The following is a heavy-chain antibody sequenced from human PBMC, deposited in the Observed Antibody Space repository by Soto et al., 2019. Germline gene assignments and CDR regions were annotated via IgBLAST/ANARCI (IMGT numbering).Heavy chain of an antibody. D-gene: IGHD2-15*01. CDR1: GGTFSSYA. Sequence: GASVKVSCKASGGTFSSYAISWVRQAPGQGLEWMGGIIPIFGTANYAQKFQGRVTITADESTSTAYMELSSLRSEDTAVYYCARDCSGGSCYSGYGMDVWGQGTTVTVSS. CDR3: ARDCSGGSCYSGYGMDV. CDR2: IIPIFGTA. V-gene: IGHV1-69*13. J-gene: IGHJ6*02.